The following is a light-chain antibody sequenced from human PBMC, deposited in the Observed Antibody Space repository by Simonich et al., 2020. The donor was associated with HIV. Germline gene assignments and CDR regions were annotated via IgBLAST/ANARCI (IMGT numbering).Light chain of an antibody. CDR3: QQYGSSPPYT. CDR1: QSVSSN. V-gene: IGKV3-20*01. Sequence: EIVMTQSPATLSVSPGERATPSCRASQSVSSNLAWYQQKPGQAPRLLIYDASSRATGIPDRFSGSGSGTDFTLTISRLEPEDFAVYYCQQYGSSPPYTFGQGTKLEIK. CDR2: DAS. J-gene: IGKJ2*01.